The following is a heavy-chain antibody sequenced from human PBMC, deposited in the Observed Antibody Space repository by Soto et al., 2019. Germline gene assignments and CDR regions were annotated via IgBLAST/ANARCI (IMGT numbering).Heavy chain of an antibody. D-gene: IGHD3-16*02. CDR1: GGSISSYY. Sequence: SETLSLTCTVSGGSISSYYWSWIRQPPGKGLEWIGYIYYSGSTNYNPSLKSRVTISVDTSKNQFSLKLSSVTATDTAVYYCARRVDYVWGSYRYSPYFDYWGQGTLVTVSS. CDR2: IYYSGST. J-gene: IGHJ4*02. CDR3: ARRVDYVWGSYRYSPYFDY. V-gene: IGHV4-59*08.